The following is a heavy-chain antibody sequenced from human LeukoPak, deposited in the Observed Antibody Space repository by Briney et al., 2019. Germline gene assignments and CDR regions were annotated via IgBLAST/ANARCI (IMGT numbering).Heavy chain of an antibody. CDR2: MWYDGSKD. Sequence: PGKSLRLSCAASGFSFSTYGIHWVRQAPGKGLEWVAVMWYDGSKDYYVDSVKGRFTISRDTSKNTLYLQMNNLRAEDTAVYYCARDRETYEYTFDYWGQGTLVTVSS. D-gene: IGHD6-6*01. V-gene: IGHV3-33*01. CDR3: ARDRETYEYTFDY. J-gene: IGHJ4*02. CDR1: GFSFSTYG.